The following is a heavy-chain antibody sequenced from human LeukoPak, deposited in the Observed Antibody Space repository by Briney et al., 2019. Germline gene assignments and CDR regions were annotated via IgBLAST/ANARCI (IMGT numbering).Heavy chain of an antibody. V-gene: IGHV3-21*01. Sequence: PGGSLRLSCAASGFRLSDYDMNWVRQAPGKGLEWVSSISTGSRYIYYAYLVKGRFTISRDDAKNSLYLQMDYLRAADTAVYYCARADCSGSTCYLRRSWFDPWGQGTLVTVSS. CDR2: ISTGSRYI. CDR1: GFRLSDYD. D-gene: IGHD2-2*01. J-gene: IGHJ5*02. CDR3: ARADCSGSTCYLRRSWFDP.